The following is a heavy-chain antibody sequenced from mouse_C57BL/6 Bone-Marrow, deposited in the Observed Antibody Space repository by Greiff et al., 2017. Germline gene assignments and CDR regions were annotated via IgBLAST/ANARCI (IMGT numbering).Heavy chain of an antibody. CDR3: ARDYGNYEFAY. Sequence: VQLQQSGAELARPGASVKLSCKASGYTFTSYGISWVKQRTGQGLEWIGEIYPRSGNTYYNEKFKGKATLTADKSSSTAYMELRSLTSEDSAVYFCARDYGNYEFAYWGQGTLVTVSA. CDR2: IYPRSGNT. CDR1: GYTFTSYG. J-gene: IGHJ3*01. D-gene: IGHD2-1*01. V-gene: IGHV1-81*01.